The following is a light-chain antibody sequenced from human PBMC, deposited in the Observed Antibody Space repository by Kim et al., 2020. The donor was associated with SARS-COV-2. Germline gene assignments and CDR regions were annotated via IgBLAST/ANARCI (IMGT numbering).Light chain of an antibody. CDR3: QVWDSSTGV. CDR2: RDT. CDR1: NIGTKN. Sequence: SVALGQTARITCGGNNIGTKNVHWFQQKPGQAPVLVIFRDTNRPSGIPERFSGSNSGNTATLTISRAQPGDEADYYGQVWDSSTGVFGGGTQLTVL. V-gene: IGLV3-9*01. J-gene: IGLJ3*02.